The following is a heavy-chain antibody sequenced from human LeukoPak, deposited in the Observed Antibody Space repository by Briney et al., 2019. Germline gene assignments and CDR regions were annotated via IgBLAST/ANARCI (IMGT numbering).Heavy chain of an antibody. CDR2: INHSGST. CDR1: GGSFSGYY. V-gene: IGHV4-34*01. D-gene: IGHD6-19*01. CDR3: ARDVVAVAGSGDY. J-gene: IGHJ4*02. Sequence: SETLSLTCAVYGGSFSGYYWSWIRQPPGKGLEWIGEINHSGSTNYNPSLKSRVTISVDTSKNQFSLKLSSVTAADTAVYYCARDVVAVAGSGDYWGQGTLVTVSS.